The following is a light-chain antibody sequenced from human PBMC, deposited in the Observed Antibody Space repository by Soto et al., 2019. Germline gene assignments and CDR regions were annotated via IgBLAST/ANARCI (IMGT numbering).Light chain of an antibody. CDR3: HQRRYWPVP. CDR1: QRVSSY. V-gene: IGKV3-11*01. CDR2: DAS. Sequence: EIVLTQSPAILSMSPGERAILSCRASQRVSSYFACYQQKPGQAPRLLIYDASNRATGVPARFRGRGSGTAFPLTLSSLEPDDFAVYYCHQRRYWPVPFGQGTKVQIK. J-gene: IGKJ1*01.